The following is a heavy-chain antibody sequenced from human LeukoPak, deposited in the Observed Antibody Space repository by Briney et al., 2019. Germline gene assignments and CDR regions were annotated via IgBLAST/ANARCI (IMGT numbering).Heavy chain of an antibody. CDR2: INPTGGST. D-gene: IGHD2-15*01. CDR3: AREGYCSGSICYSFDY. CDR1: GYTFTFYY. J-gene: IGHJ4*02. Sequence: ASVKVSCKASGYTFTFYYIYWVRQAPGQGLEWMGIINPTGGSTTYAQEFQGRVAMTSDMSTNTLYMELSSLRSEDTAVYFCAREGYCSGSICYSFDYWGQGTLVTVSS. V-gene: IGHV1-46*01.